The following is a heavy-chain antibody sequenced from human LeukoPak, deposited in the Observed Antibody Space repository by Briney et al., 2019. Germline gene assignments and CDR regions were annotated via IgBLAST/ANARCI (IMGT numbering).Heavy chain of an antibody. D-gene: IGHD5-18*01. Sequence: GGSLRLSCAASGFTFDDYTMHWVRQAPGKGLEWVSLISWDGGSTYYADSVKGRFTISRDNSKNSLYLQMNSLRTEDTALYYCAKGGTRGYSYGYQVDYWGQGTLVTVSS. CDR2: ISWDGGST. CDR1: GFTFDDYT. J-gene: IGHJ4*02. CDR3: AKGGTRGYSYGYQVDY. V-gene: IGHV3-43*01.